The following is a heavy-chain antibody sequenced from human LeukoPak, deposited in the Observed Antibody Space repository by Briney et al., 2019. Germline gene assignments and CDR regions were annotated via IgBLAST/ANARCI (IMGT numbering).Heavy chain of an antibody. V-gene: IGHV3-23*01. CDR1: GFTFDDYA. CDR2: ISSDATYT. D-gene: IGHD6-19*01. J-gene: IGHJ6*02. CDR3: TKDGAGTYYGLDV. Sequence: GRSLRLSCAASGFTFDDYAMTWVRQAPGKGLEWVSAISSDATYTYYADSVKGRFTISRDNSKNTLFLEMNSLRAEDTATYYCTKDGAGTYYGLDVWGQGTTVIVSS.